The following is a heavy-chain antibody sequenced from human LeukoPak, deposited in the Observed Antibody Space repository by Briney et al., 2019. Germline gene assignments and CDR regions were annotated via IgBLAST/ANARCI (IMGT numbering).Heavy chain of an antibody. Sequence: PSETLSLTCTVSGGSISSGVYYWSWIRQHPGKGLEWIGYIYYSGSTYYNPSLKSRVTISVDTSKNQFSLKLSSVTVADTAVYYCARLPLGYYYFDYWGQGTLVTVPS. D-gene: IGHD3-22*01. CDR1: GGSISSGVYY. CDR3: ARLPLGYYYFDY. CDR2: IYYSGST. J-gene: IGHJ4*02. V-gene: IGHV4-31*03.